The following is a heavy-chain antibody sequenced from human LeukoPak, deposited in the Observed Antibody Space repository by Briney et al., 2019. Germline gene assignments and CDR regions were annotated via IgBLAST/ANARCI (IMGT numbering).Heavy chain of an antibody. Sequence: SQTLSPTCTVSGGSISSGDYYWSWIRQPPGKGLEWIGYMYYTGSTYYNPSLKSRVTISVDTSKNQFSLKLSSVTAADTAVYYCARHLYPRDYFDYWGQGTLVTVSS. J-gene: IGHJ4*02. V-gene: IGHV4-30-4*08. D-gene: IGHD2-2*01. CDR3: ARHLYPRDYFDY. CDR1: GGSISSGDYY. CDR2: MYYTGST.